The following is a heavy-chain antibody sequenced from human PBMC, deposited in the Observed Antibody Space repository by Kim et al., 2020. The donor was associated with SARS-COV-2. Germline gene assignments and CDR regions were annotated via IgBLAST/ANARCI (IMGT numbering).Heavy chain of an antibody. D-gene: IGHD1-26*01. CDR3: AKDRSYLFDY. V-gene: IGHV3-48*02. CDR2: ISSSATLI. Sequence: GGSLRLSCAASGFTFSRYSMHRVRQAPGKGLEWVSSISSSATLIFYADSVRGRFTISRDNARNSLYLQMNSLRDEDTAVYYCAKDRSYLFDYWGQGTLVT. J-gene: IGHJ4*02. CDR1: GFTFSRYS.